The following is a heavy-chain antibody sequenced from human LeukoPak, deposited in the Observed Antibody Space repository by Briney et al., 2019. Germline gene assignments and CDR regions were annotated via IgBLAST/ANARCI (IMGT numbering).Heavy chain of an antibody. CDR2: IYSGGST. CDR3: ARISGYDYYFDY. V-gene: IGHV3-53*01. CDR1: GLTVSSNY. D-gene: IGHD5-12*01. J-gene: IGHJ4*02. Sequence: PGGSLRLSCAASGLTVSSNYTSWVRQAPGKGLEWVSVIYSGGSTYYADSVKGRFTISRDNSKNTLYLQMNSLRAEDTAVYYCARISGYDYYFDYWGQGTLVTVTS.